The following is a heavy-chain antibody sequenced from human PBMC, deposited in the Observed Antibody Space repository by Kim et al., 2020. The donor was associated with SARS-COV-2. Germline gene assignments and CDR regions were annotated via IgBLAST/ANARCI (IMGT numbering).Heavy chain of an antibody. Sequence: SETLSLTCTVSGGSISSYYWSWIRQPPGKGLEWIGYIYYSGSTNYNPSLKSRVPISVDTSKNQFSLKLSSVTAADTAVYYCARDQILLVGGEDRPLDYDFWSGPRTYYYYGMDVWGQGTTVTVSS. D-gene: IGHD3-3*01. J-gene: IGHJ6*02. V-gene: IGHV4-59*13. CDR1: GGSISSYY. CDR3: ARDQILLVGGEDRPLDYDFWSGPRTYYYYGMDV. CDR2: IYYSGST.